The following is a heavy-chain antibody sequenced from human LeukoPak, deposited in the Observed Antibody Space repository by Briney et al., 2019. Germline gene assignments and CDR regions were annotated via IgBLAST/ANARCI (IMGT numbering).Heavy chain of an antibody. D-gene: IGHD3-10*01. CDR3: ARGFTVHDGENWFDP. J-gene: IGHJ5*02. V-gene: IGHV3-48*03. CDR2: ISSSGGTI. CDR1: GFTFRSYE. Sequence: GGSLRLSCAASGFTFRSYEMNWVRQAPGKGLEWVSYISSSGGTIRYADSVKGRFTTSRDNAKNSLYLQMNSLRAEDTAVYYCARGFTVHDGENWFDPWGQGTLVIVSS.